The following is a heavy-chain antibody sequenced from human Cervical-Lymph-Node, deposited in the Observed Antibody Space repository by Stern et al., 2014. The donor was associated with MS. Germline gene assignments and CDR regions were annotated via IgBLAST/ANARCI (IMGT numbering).Heavy chain of an antibody. J-gene: IGHJ5*02. CDR2: IFPLVGPA. Sequence: VQLVESGAEVKKPGSSVKVSCKASGGTFSSYTISWVRQAPGQRLEWMGGIFPLVGPAKYAQRFQGRVTITADKSTSTVYLDLSSLRSEDTAFYYCAEGVGPFDPWGQGTLVTVSS. CDR3: AEGVGPFDP. V-gene: IGHV1-69*06. D-gene: IGHD3-10*01. CDR1: GGTFSSYT.